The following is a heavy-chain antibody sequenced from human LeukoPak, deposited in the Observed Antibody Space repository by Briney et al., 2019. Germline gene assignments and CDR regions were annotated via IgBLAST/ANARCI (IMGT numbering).Heavy chain of an antibody. CDR2: ISGQGSKT. D-gene: IGHD5-12*01. CDR1: GFTFNNYA. J-gene: IGHJ4*02. Sequence: PGGSLRLSCDASGFTFNNYAMSWVRQAPGKGLEWVSGISGQGSKTFYAGSVKGRFTISRDNSKNTLFLQMNSLRAEDTAVYYCARGPSGYHNTGGQGTLVTVSS. CDR3: ARGPSGYHNT. V-gene: IGHV3-23*01.